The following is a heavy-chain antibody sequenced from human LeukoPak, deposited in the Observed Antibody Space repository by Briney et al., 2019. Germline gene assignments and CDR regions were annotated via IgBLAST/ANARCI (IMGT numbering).Heavy chain of an antibody. D-gene: IGHD3-22*01. V-gene: IGHV4-61*02. Sequence: TLSLTCTVSGGSISSGSYYWSWIRQPAGKGLEWIGRIYTSGSTYYNPSLKSRVTISVDTSKNQFSLKLSSVTAADTAVYYCAREAPMIVDDAFDIWGQGTMVTVSS. CDR1: GGSISSGSYY. CDR3: AREAPMIVDDAFDI. CDR2: IYTSGST. J-gene: IGHJ3*02.